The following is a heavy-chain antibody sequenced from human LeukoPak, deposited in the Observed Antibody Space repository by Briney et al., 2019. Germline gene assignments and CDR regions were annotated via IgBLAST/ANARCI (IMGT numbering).Heavy chain of an antibody. CDR3: AKSKSDSSGWFPPVDY. D-gene: IGHD6-19*01. CDR2: IRYDGINK. Sequence: PGGSLRLSCAASGFTFSSYGMHWVRQAPGKGLEWVAFIRYDGINKYYADSVKGRFTISRDNSKNTLYLQMNSLRADDTAVYYCAKSKSDSSGWFPPVDYWGQGTLVTVSS. V-gene: IGHV3-30*02. J-gene: IGHJ4*02. CDR1: GFTFSSYG.